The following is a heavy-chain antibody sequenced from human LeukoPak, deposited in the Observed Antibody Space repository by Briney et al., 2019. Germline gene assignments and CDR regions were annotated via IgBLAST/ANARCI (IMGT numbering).Heavy chain of an antibody. CDR2: ISSSGSTI. J-gene: IGHJ4*02. D-gene: IGHD3-22*01. CDR1: GFTFSSYE. V-gene: IGHV3-48*03. Sequence: GGSLRLSCAASGFTFSSYEMNWVRQAPGKGLEWVSYISSSGSTIYYADSVKGRFTISRDNAKNSLYLQMYSLRAEDTAAYYCAREDGIVDYYDSSGYYYGPYWGQGTLVTVSS. CDR3: AREDGIVDYYDSSGYYYGPY.